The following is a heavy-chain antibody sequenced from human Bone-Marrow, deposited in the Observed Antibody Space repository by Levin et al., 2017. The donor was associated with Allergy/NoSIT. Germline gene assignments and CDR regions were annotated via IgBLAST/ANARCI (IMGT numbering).Heavy chain of an antibody. CDR1: GGSISTTNYN. J-gene: IGHJ5*02. V-gene: IGHV4-39*01. D-gene: IGHD5-18*01. CDR2: VYYSGST. Sequence: SQTLSLTCSVSGGSISTTNYNWAWVRQSPGKGLEWIGSVYYSGSTFYNPSLKSRLTISVDTSINQFSLKLNAVTAADTAVYFCAGHVKIMGYFYGYGWFDPWGQGTLVTVSS. CDR3: AGHVKIMGYFYGYGWFDP.